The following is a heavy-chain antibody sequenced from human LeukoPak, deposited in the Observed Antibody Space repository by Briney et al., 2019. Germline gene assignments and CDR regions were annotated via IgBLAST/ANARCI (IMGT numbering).Heavy chain of an antibody. J-gene: IGHJ4*02. CDR3: ARGPPLFYYDSSGYD. Sequence: SETLSLTCTVSGGSVRSGSYYWSWLRQPPGKGLEWIGDIYYSGSTNYNPSLKSRVTISVDTSKNQFSLKLRSVTAADTAVYYCARGPPLFYYDSSGYDWGQGTLVTVSS. D-gene: IGHD3-22*01. CDR1: GGSVRSGSYY. V-gene: IGHV4-61*01. CDR2: IYYSGST.